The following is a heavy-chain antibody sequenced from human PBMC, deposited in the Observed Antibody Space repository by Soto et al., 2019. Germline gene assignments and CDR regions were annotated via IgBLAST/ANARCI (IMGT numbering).Heavy chain of an antibody. Sequence: SETLSLTCTVSGGSISSYYWSWIRQPPGKGLEWIGYIYYSGSTNYNPSLKSRVTISVDTSKNQFSLKLSSVTAADTAVYYCARVQQVGATLPFYYYYGMDVWGQGTTVTVSS. D-gene: IGHD1-26*01. V-gene: IGHV4-59*01. CDR3: ARVQQVGATLPFYYYYGMDV. CDR2: IYYSGST. CDR1: GGSISSYY. J-gene: IGHJ6*02.